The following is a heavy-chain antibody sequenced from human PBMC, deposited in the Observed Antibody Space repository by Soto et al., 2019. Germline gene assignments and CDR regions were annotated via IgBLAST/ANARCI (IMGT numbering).Heavy chain of an antibody. J-gene: IGHJ6*02. D-gene: IGHD5-12*01. CDR1: GGSISSADYY. CDR3: ARAIVVTIGGMDV. V-gene: IGHV4-30-4*01. CDR2: IYYSGST. Sequence: ASETLSLTCTVSGGSISSADYYWSWVRQPPGKGLEWIGYIYYSGSTFFNPSPKSRVTISKDTSRNQFSLRLNSVTAADTAVYYCARAIVVTIGGMDVWGQGTTVTVSS.